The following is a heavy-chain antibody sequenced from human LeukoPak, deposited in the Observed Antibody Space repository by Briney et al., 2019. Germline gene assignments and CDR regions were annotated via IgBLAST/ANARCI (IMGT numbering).Heavy chain of an antibody. CDR1: GFTFSSYA. D-gene: IGHD3-3*01. CDR2: ISYDGSNK. V-gene: IGHV3-30-3*01. CDR3: AKDSDFWSGYLDY. J-gene: IGHJ4*02. Sequence: GRSLRLSCAASGFTFSSYAMHWVRQAPGKGLEWVAVISYDGSNKYYADSVKGRFTISRDNSKNTLYLQMNSLRAEDMALYYCAKDSDFWSGYLDYWGQGTLVTVSS.